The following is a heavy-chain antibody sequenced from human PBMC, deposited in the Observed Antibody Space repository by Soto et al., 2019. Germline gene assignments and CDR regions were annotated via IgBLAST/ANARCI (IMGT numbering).Heavy chain of an antibody. D-gene: IGHD3-10*01. Sequence: QVHLQESGPGLVEPSETLSLTCSVSGDSVSRSYWSWIRQPAGKGLEWIGRIYETGNTDHTPSVKNRVTMSIDTSTSQFSLKLASVTAADTAVYYCARDSGTRGAMDVWGQGTAVTVAS. CDR1: GDSVSRSY. CDR2: IYETGNT. CDR3: ARDSGTRGAMDV. J-gene: IGHJ6*02. V-gene: IGHV4-4*07.